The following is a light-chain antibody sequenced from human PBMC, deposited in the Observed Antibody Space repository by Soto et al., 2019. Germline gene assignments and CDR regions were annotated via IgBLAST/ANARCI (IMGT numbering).Light chain of an antibody. CDR1: SSDVGGYNY. J-gene: IGLJ2*01. V-gene: IGLV2-14*01. Sequence: QSALTQPASVSGSPGQSITISCTGTSSDVGGYNYVSWYQQHPGKAPKLMIYEVSNRPSGVSNRFSGSKSGNTASLTISGLQAGDESDYYCSSYTSSSTLVVFGGGTTLTVL. CDR3: SSYTSSSTLVV. CDR2: EVS.